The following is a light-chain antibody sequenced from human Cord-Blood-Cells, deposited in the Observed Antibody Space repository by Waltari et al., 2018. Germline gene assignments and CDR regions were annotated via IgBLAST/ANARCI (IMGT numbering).Light chain of an antibody. Sequence: DIVMTQSPDSLAVSLGDRATINCKSSQSVLYSSNNKNYLAWYQQKPGQPPKLLIYWASNRESGVPERFSGSGSGTDFTLTISSLQAEDVAVYYCQQYYSTPLTFGGGPKVDI. CDR2: WAS. J-gene: IGKJ4*01. CDR1: QSVLYSSNNKNY. CDR3: QQYYSTPLT. V-gene: IGKV4-1*01.